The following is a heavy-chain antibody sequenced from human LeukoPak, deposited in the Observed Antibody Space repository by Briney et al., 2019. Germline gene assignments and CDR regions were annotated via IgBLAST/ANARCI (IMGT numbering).Heavy chain of an antibody. V-gene: IGHV4-39*01. J-gene: IGHJ6*03. CDR1: GGSISSSSYY. D-gene: IGHD5-12*01. CDR2: IYYSGST. CDR3: ARGASGYHRTYYYYYMDV. Sequence: IPSETLSLTCTVSGGSISSSSYYWGWIRQPPGKGLEWIGSIYYSGSTYYNPSLKSRVTISVDTSKNQFSLKLSSVTAADTAVYYCARGASGYHRTYYYYYMDVWGKGTTVTVSS.